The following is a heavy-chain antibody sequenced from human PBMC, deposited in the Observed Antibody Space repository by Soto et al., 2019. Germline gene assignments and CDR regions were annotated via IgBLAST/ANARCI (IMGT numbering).Heavy chain of an antibody. V-gene: IGHV3-74*01. J-gene: IGHJ4*02. CDR3: ARSQGDFFDY. CDR2: INTDGSDT. CDR1: GFILSAYW. Sequence: PGGSLRLSCSASGFILSAYWLHWVRQVPGKGLVWVSRINTDGSDTIYADSVKGRFTVSRDNAKNRLYLQMRSLRADDTAVYFCARSQGDFFDYWGQGSLVTVSS.